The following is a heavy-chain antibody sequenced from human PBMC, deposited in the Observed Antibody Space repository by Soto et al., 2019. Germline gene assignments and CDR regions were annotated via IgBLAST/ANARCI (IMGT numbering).Heavy chain of an antibody. D-gene: IGHD2-8*01. J-gene: IGHJ6*02. V-gene: IGHV1-18*04. Sequence: ASVKVSCKASGYTFTSYGISWVRQAPGQGLEWTGWISAYNGNTNYAQKLQGRVTMTTDTSTSTAYMELRSLRSDDTAVYYCARDLRDIVLMVYALDYYYYYGMDVWGQGTTVTVSS. CDR3: ARDLRDIVLMVYALDYYYYYGMDV. CDR2: ISAYNGNT. CDR1: GYTFTSYG.